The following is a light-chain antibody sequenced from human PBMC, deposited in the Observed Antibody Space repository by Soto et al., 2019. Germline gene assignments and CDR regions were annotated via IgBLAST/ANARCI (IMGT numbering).Light chain of an antibody. CDR1: QTVRNNY. Sequence: VLTQSPGTLSLSPGERATLSCRASQTVRNNYLAWYQQKPGQAPRLLIYDASSRAAGIPDRFSGGGSGTDFTLTFSRLEPEDFAVYYCQQFSSYPLTFG. J-gene: IGKJ4*01. CDR2: DAS. CDR3: QQFSSYPLT. V-gene: IGKV3-20*01.